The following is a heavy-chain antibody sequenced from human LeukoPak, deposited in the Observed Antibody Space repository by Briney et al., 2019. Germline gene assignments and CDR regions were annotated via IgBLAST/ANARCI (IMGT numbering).Heavy chain of an antibody. D-gene: IGHD1-7*01. Sequence: GGSLRLSCAASGFTFSSYGMHWVRQAPGKGLEWVAVISYDGSSKYYADSVKGRFTISRDNSKNTLYLQMNSLRAEDTAVYYCAKGIGYNWNYVPFDYWGQGTLVTVSS. CDR1: GFTFSSYG. CDR3: AKGIGYNWNYVPFDY. J-gene: IGHJ4*02. CDR2: ISYDGSSK. V-gene: IGHV3-30*18.